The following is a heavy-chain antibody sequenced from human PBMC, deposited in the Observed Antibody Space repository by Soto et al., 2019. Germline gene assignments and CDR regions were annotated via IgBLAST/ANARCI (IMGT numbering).Heavy chain of an antibody. CDR3: ARALGYCSGGSCYSGSY. V-gene: IGHV5-51*01. CDR1: GYSFTSYW. D-gene: IGHD2-15*01. J-gene: IGHJ4*02. CDR2: IYPGDSDT. Sequence: GESLKISCKGSGYSFTSYWIGWVRQMPGKGLEWMGIIYPGDSDTRYSPSFQGQVTISADKSISTAYLQWSSLKASDTAMYYCARALGYCSGGSCYSGSYWGQGTLVTVSS.